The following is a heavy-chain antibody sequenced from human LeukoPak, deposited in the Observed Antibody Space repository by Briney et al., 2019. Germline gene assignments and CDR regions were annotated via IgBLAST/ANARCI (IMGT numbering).Heavy chain of an antibody. Sequence: ASVKVSCKASGYTFTSYGISWVRQATGQGLEWMGWMNPNSGNTGYAQKFQGRVTITRNTSISTAYMELSSLRSEDTAVYYCARGLQGSGRPTLASDYWGQGTLVTVSS. CDR3: ARGLQGSGRPTLASDY. CDR2: MNPNSGNT. D-gene: IGHD3-10*01. V-gene: IGHV1-8*03. J-gene: IGHJ4*02. CDR1: GYTFTSYG.